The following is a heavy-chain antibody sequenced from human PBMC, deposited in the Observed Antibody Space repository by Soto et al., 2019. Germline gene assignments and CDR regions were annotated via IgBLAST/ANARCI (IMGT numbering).Heavy chain of an antibody. J-gene: IGHJ5*02. Sequence: SETLSLSCAVYGGSFSVYYWSWIRQPPGKGLEWIGEINHSGSTNYNPSLKSRVTISVDTSKNQFSLKLSSVTAADTAVYYCARGYGNVNWFDPWGQGTLVTVSS. V-gene: IGHV4-34*01. CDR1: GGSFSVYY. D-gene: IGHD4-4*01. CDR3: ARGYGNVNWFDP. CDR2: INHSGST.